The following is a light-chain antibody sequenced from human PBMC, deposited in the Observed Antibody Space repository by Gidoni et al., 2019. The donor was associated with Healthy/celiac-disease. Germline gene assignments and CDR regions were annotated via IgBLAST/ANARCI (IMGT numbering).Light chain of an antibody. Sequence: EIVLTQSPATLSLSPGERATLSCRASQSVSSYLAWYQQKPGQAPRLLIYDASNRATGIPARFSGSGSGTDFTLTISSLEPEDFAVYYCQQRSNWPPIFTFXPXTKVDIK. J-gene: IGKJ3*01. CDR3: QQRSNWPPIFT. V-gene: IGKV3-11*01. CDR2: DAS. CDR1: QSVSSY.